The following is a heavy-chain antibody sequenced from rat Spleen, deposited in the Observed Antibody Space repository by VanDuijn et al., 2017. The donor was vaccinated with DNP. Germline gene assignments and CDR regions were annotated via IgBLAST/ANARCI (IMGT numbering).Heavy chain of an antibody. D-gene: IGHD1-9*01. CDR3: ARRGHTTGLNWFTY. CDR2: ISSGSGNI. V-gene: IGHV5-25*01. J-gene: IGHJ3*01. Sequence: EVQLVESGGGLVQPGRSLRLSCAASGFTFSDYYMAWVRQAPSKGLELVAYISSGSGNIYYRDSVKGRFTISRDNAKSTLYLQMDSLRSEDTATYYCARRGHTTGLNWFTYWGQGTLVTVSS. CDR1: GFTFSDYY.